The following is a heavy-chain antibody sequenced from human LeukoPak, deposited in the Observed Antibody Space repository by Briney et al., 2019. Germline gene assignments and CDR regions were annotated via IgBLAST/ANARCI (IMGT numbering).Heavy chain of an antibody. CDR1: GGTFSSYA. CDR3: AKPLRDAGSFNYPYFDF. J-gene: IGHJ4*02. Sequence: ASVKVSCKASGGTFSSYAISWVRQAPGQGLEWMGGIIPIFGTANYAQNFQGRVTITTDESTSKAYMELSSLISADTAVYYCAKPLRDAGSFNYPYFDFWGQGTLVTVSS. D-gene: IGHD5-24*01. CDR2: IIPIFGTA. V-gene: IGHV1-69*05.